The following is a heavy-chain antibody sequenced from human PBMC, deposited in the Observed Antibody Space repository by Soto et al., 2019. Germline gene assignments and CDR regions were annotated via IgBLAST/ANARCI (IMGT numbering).Heavy chain of an antibody. CDR1: GGTFSNYA. Sequence: QVQLVQSGAELKKPGSSVKVSCQASGGTFSNYAISWVRQAPGQGLEWMGKIIPIFGTTNYAQNFRGRVTITADGYTTTAYMELSSLRSDDTALYYCARELPPAPGSFREDALDIWGQGTMITVSS. V-gene: IGHV1-69*15. J-gene: IGHJ3*02. D-gene: IGHD6-13*01. CDR2: IIPIFGTT. CDR3: ARELPPAPGSFREDALDI.